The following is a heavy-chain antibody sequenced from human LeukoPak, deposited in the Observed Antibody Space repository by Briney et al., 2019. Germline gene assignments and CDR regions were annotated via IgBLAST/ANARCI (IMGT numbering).Heavy chain of an antibody. CDR1: GFTFSSYE. D-gene: IGHD3-10*01. V-gene: IGHV3-48*03. CDR2: ISSSGSTI. J-gene: IGHJ4*02. Sequence: GGSLRLSCAASGFTFSSYEMNWVRQAPGKWLEWVSYISSSGSTIYYADSVKGRFTISRDNAKNSLYLQMNSLRAEDTPVYYCARAGLREFDYWGQGTLVTVSS. CDR3: ARAGLREFDY.